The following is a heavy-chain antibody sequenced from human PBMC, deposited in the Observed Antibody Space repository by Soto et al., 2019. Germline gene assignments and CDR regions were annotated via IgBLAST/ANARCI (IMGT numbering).Heavy chain of an antibody. CDR2: IWYDGNNK. Sequence: QVQLVESGGGVVQPGRSLRLSCAVSGFSFSSYDMHWVRQAPGKGLESVAVIWYDGNNKYYSDSVKGRFTFSRDFSNNTLYLQMNSLRAEDTAVYYCAREVAAGGFDYWGQGTLVTVSS. J-gene: IGHJ4*02. V-gene: IGHV3-33*01. CDR1: GFSFSSYD. CDR3: AREVAAGGFDY. D-gene: IGHD2-15*01.